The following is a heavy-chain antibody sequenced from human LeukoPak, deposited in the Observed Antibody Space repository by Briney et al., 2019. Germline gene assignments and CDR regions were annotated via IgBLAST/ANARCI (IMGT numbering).Heavy chain of an antibody. CDR3: ARAGRYSSGPTL. V-gene: IGHV4-4*07. CDR2: IYPSGSS. D-gene: IGHD6-19*01. Sequence: LETLSLTCTVSGGSISSYYWSWIRQPAGKGLEWIGHIYPSGSSNYNPSLKSRVTMSVDTSKNQFSLKLSSVTAADTAVYYCARAGRYSSGPTLWGQGTLVTVSS. CDR1: GGSISSYY. J-gene: IGHJ4*02.